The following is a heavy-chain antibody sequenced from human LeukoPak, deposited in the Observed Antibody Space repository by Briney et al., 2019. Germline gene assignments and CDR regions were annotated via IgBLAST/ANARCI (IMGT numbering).Heavy chain of an antibody. D-gene: IGHD3-10*01. CDR3: ARYGSGHLDY. J-gene: IGHJ4*02. CDR2: INNSGGRT. CDR1: GFTVSNNR. Sequence: GGSLRLSCAASGFTVSNNRLSWVRQAPGKGPEWVSGINNSGGRTYYADSVKGRFTISRDNSKNTLYLQMNSLRAEDTAVYYCARYGSGHLDYWGQGTLVTVSS. V-gene: IGHV3-53*01.